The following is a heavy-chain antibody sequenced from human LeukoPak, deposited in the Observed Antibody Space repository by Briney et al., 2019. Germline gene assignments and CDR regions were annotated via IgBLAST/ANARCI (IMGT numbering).Heavy chain of an antibody. CDR3: ARDRDGYAYSFDY. CDR2: TYYTRSA. V-gene: IGHV4-39*02. Sequence: SETLSLTCTVSGGSITSGSYHWGWIRQSPGKGLEWIGNTYYTRSAYYRPSLQSRVSISVDTSKKEFSLKLTSVTAADTAVYYCARDRDGYAYSFDYWGQGTLVTVSS. CDR1: GGSITSGSYH. J-gene: IGHJ4*02. D-gene: IGHD5-24*01.